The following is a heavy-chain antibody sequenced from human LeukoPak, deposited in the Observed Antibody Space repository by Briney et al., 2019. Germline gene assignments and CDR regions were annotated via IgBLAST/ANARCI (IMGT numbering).Heavy chain of an antibody. J-gene: IGHJ4*02. CDR2: ISSSGSTI. V-gene: IGHV3-11*04. D-gene: IGHD5-18*01. CDR3: ARETAMAFDY. Sequence: LSLTCTVSGGSISSYYWSWIRQPPGKGLEWVSYISSSGSTIYYADSVKGRFTISRDNAKNSLYLQMNSLRAEDTAVYYCARETAMAFDYWGQGTLVTVSS. CDR1: GGSISSYY.